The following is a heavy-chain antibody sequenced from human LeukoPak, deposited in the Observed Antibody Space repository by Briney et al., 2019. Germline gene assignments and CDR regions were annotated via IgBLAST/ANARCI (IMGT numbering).Heavy chain of an antibody. CDR2: MNPNSGNT. J-gene: IGHJ6*03. D-gene: IGHD6-13*01. Sequence: ASVKVSCKASGYTFTSYDINWVRQATGQGLEWMGWMNPNSGNTGYAQKFQGRVTITRNTSISTAYMELSSLRSEDTAVYYCARVYSSSWLYYYYYYMDVWGQGTTVTVSS. V-gene: IGHV1-8*03. CDR1: GYTFTSYD. CDR3: ARVYSSSWLYYYYYYMDV.